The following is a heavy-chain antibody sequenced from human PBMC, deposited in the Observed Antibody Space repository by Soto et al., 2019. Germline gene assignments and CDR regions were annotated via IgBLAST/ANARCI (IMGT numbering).Heavy chain of an antibody. CDR2: VSPPFRTS. CDR3: ARVLYYGSGGYSPSGMDV. J-gene: IGHJ6*02. Sequence: QVQLVQSGAEVKKPGSSVKVSCKTSGVSFNNNGIGWVRQAPGHGLEWMGGVSPPFRTSNYARKFQGRISITADASTGTVNMELSSLTSEDTAQYYCARVLYYGSGGYSPSGMDVWGQGTTGTVSS. CDR1: GVSFNNNG. V-gene: IGHV1-69*01. D-gene: IGHD3-10*01.